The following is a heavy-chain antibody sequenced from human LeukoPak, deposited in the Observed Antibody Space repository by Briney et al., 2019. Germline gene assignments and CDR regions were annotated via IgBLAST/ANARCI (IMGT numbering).Heavy chain of an antibody. CDR1: GFTFSSYS. CDR2: ISSSSYI. V-gene: IGHV3-21*01. CDR3: ARDLYAGTKTCFDY. J-gene: IGHJ4*02. D-gene: IGHD1-1*01. Sequence: PGGSLRLSCAASGFTFSSYSMNWVRQAPGKGLEWVSSISSSSYIYYADSVKGRFTISRDNAKNSLYLQMNSLRAEDTAVYYCARDLYAGTKTCFDYWGQGTLVTVSS.